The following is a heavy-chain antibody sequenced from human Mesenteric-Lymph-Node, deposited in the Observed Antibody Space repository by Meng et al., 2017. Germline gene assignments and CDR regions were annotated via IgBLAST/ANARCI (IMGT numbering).Heavy chain of an antibody. CDR2: INHSGST. CDR3: ARSKPNLYVVDP. D-gene: IGHD3-22*01. CDR1: GGSFSGYY. Sequence: VQLQQWGGGRLKPSETLSPTCAVYGGSFSGYYWSWIRQPPGKGLEWIGEINHSGSTNYNPSLKSRVTISVDTSKNQFSLKLSSVTAADTAVYYRARSKPNLYVVDPWGQGTLVTVSS. J-gene: IGHJ5*02. V-gene: IGHV4-34*01.